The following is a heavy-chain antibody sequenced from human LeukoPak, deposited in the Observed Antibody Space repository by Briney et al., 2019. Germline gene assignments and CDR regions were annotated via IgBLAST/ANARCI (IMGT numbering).Heavy chain of an antibody. Sequence: GGSLRLSCAASRFTFSSYSMNWVRQAPGKGLEWVSSISSSSSYIYYADSVKGRFTISRDNAKNSLYLQMNSLRAEDTAVYYCARGGRIAVAGTVDYWGRGTLVTVSS. CDR1: RFTFSSYS. CDR3: ARGGRIAVAGTVDY. V-gene: IGHV3-21*01. D-gene: IGHD6-19*01. J-gene: IGHJ4*02. CDR2: ISSSSSYI.